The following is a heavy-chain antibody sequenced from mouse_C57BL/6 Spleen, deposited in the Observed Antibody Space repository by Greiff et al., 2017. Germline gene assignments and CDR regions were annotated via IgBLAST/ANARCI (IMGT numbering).Heavy chain of an antibody. J-gene: IGHJ1*03. CDR2: IYPRSGNT. D-gene: IGHD1-1*01. CDR1: GYTFTSYG. CDR3: ARGITTVVATNWYFDV. V-gene: IGHV1-81*01. Sequence: LVESGAELARPGASVKLSCKASGYTFTSYGISWVKQRTGQGLEWIGEIYPRSGNTYYNEKFKGKATLTADKSSSTAYMELRSLTSEDSAVYFCARGITTVVATNWYFDVWGTGTTVTVSS.